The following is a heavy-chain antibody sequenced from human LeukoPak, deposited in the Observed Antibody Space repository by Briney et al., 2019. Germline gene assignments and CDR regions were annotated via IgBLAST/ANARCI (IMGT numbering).Heavy chain of an antibody. CDR3: ATVGIPQREARATYYDILTGLEY. D-gene: IGHD3-9*01. CDR2: FDPEDGET. J-gene: IGHJ4*02. V-gene: IGHV1-24*01. Sequence: ASVKVSCKVSGYTLTELSMHWVRQAPGKGLEWMGGFDPEDGETIYAQKFQGRVTMTEDTSTDTAYMELSSLRSEDTAVYYCATVGIPQREARATYYDILTGLEYWGQGTLVTVSS. CDR1: GYTLTELS.